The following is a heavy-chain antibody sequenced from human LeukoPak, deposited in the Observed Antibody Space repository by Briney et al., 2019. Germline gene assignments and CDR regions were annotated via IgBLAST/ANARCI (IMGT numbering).Heavy chain of an antibody. CDR3: ARSEMATTSNFDY. CDR2: IIPIFGTA. Sequence: SVKVSCKASGGTFSSYAISWVRQAPGQGLEWMGGIIPIFGTANYAQKFQGRVTITTDESTSTAYMELSSLRSEDTAVYYCARSEMATTSNFDYWGQGTLVTVSS. J-gene: IGHJ4*02. CDR1: GGTFSSYA. V-gene: IGHV1-69*05. D-gene: IGHD5-24*01.